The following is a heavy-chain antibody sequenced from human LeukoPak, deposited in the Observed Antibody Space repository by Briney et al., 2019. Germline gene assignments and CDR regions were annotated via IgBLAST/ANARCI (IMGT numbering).Heavy chain of an antibody. Sequence: GGSLRLSCAASGFTLSSYHMNWVRQAPGKGLECVSSISSSSLYIYYPDSVKGRFTISRDNAKNSLYLQMNSLRAEDTAVYYCARATRGGYDGYFDYWGQGTLVTVSS. CDR2: ISSSSLYI. V-gene: IGHV3-21*01. CDR3: ARATRGGYDGYFDY. CDR1: GFTLSSYH. J-gene: IGHJ4*02. D-gene: IGHD5-12*01.